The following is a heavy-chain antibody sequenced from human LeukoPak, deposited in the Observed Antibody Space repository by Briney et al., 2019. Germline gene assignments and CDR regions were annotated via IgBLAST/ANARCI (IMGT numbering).Heavy chain of an antibody. Sequence: SETLSLTCAVDGGSFSGYYWSWIRQPPGKGLEWIGEINHSGSTNYNPSLKSRVTISVDTSKTQFSLKLSSVTAADTAVYYCARLQRGYSSAYYPTLIDYWGQGTLVTVSS. D-gene: IGHD6-19*01. V-gene: IGHV4-34*01. CDR3: ARLQRGYSSAYYPTLIDY. CDR1: GGSFSGYY. CDR2: INHSGST. J-gene: IGHJ4*02.